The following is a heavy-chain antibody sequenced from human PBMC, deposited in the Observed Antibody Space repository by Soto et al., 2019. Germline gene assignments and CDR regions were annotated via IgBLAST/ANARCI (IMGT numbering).Heavy chain of an antibody. Sequence: GESLKISCAGSGFTFSNYAMSWVRQAPGKGLAWVSAISGSGGSTYYADSVKGRFTISRDNSKNTLYLQMNSLRAEDTALYYCAKVPVGATGRFDYWGQGTLVTAPQ. V-gene: IGHV3-23*01. CDR3: AKVPVGATGRFDY. D-gene: IGHD1-26*01. CDR2: ISGSGGST. J-gene: IGHJ4*02. CDR1: GFTFSNYA.